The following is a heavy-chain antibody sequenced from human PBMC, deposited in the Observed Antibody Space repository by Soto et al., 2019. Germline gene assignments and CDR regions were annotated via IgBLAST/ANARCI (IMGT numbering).Heavy chain of an antibody. D-gene: IGHD5-18*01. CDR1: GGTFSSYA. CDR2: IIPIFGTA. V-gene: IGHV1-69*13. Sequence: GASVKVSXKASGGTFSSYAISWVRQAPGQGLEWMGGIIPIFGTANYAQKFQGRVTITADESTSTAYMELSSLRSEDTAVYYCARDLRGRGYSYGLADYWGQGTLVTVSS. J-gene: IGHJ4*02. CDR3: ARDLRGRGYSYGLADY.